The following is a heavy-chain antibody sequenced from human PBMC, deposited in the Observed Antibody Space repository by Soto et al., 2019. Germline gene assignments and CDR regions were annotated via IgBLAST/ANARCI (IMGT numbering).Heavy chain of an antibody. CDR1: GFTFSSYA. D-gene: IGHD1-26*01. Sequence: HPGGSLRLSCAASGFTFSSYAMSWVRQAPGKGLEWVSAISGSGGSTYYADSVKGRFTISRDNSKTTLYLQMNSLRAEDTAVYYCAKGRSGGLATDVWGKGTTVTVSS. V-gene: IGHV3-23*01. CDR3: AKGRSGGLATDV. J-gene: IGHJ6*04. CDR2: ISGSGGST.